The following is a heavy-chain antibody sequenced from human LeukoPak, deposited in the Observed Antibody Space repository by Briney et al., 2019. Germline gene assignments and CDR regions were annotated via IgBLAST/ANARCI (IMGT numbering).Heavy chain of an antibody. CDR2: INTYNDDT. V-gene: IGHV1-18*01. D-gene: IGHD1-26*01. CDR1: GYTFINYG. Sequence: RASVKVSCKASGYTFINYGISWERQAPGQGLEWLGWINTYNDDTNYAQKLQNRVTMTTDTSTSTAYMELRSLRSDDTAVYYCARAGDSGSYYGWLDPWGQGTRVTVSS. CDR3: ARAGDSGSYYGWLDP. J-gene: IGHJ5*02.